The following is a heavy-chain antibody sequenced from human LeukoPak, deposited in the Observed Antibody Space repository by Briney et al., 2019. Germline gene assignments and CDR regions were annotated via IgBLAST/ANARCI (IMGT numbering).Heavy chain of an antibody. CDR1: GFTFSGYA. Sequence: GGSLRLSCAASGFTFSGYAMSWVRQAPGKGLELVSGISGNGDNTYYADSVKGRFTISRDNSKNTLYLQMNSLRAEDTAVYYCAKDLTTGTTPFDYWGQGTLVTVSS. D-gene: IGHD1-1*01. CDR2: ISGNGDNT. V-gene: IGHV3-23*01. J-gene: IGHJ4*02. CDR3: AKDLTTGTTPFDY.